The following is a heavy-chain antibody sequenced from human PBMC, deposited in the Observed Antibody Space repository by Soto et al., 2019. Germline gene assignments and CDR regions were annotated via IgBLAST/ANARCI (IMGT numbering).Heavy chain of an antibody. CDR2: INPNSGGT. CDR3: AREGYCSNTSCYEDYYYYGMDV. V-gene: IGHV1-2*02. D-gene: IGHD2-2*01. Sequence: ASVKVSCKASGYTFTGYYMHWVRQAPGQGLEWMGWINPNSGGTNYAQKFQGRVTMTRDTSISTAYMELSRLRSDDTAVYYCAREGYCSNTSCYEDYYYYGMDVWGQGTTVTVSS. J-gene: IGHJ6*02. CDR1: GYTFTGYY.